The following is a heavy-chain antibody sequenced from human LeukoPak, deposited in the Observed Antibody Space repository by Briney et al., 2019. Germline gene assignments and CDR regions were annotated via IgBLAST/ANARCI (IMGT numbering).Heavy chain of an antibody. J-gene: IGHJ4*02. V-gene: IGHV4-59*08. CDR1: GGSINSYY. D-gene: IGHD2-15*01. CDR2: ISYSGSP. Sequence: SETLSLTCTVFGGSINSYYWSWIRQPPGKGPAWIGYISYSGSPYYNPSLKSRVAMSIDTSKNQFSLTLSSVTAADTAVYYCTRRKGCSGGSCYGDTFDYWGQGTLVTVSS. CDR3: TRRKGCSGGSCYGDTFDY.